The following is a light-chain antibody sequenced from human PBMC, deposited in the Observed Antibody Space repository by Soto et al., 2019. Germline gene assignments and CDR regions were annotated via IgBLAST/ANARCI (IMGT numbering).Light chain of an antibody. CDR1: QSVSSNN. V-gene: IGKV3-20*01. J-gene: IGKJ1*01. CDR2: GAS. Sequence: EIVLTQSPGTLSLSPGERGTLSCRASQSVSSNNLAWYQHKRGQAPRLLMYGASSRATGIPDRFSGSGSGTDFTLTITRLEAEDFAVYYCQQYGTSPRTFGQGTKVEIK. CDR3: QQYGTSPRT.